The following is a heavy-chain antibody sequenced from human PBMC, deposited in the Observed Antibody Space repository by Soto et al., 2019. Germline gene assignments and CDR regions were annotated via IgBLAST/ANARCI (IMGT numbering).Heavy chain of an antibody. CDR1: GGSISSHH. CDR2: ISFSGST. CDR3: ARIPKGGEYRHYFYMGV. D-gene: IGHD3-16*02. J-gene: IGHJ6*03. Sequence: SETLSLTCSVSGGSISSHHWTWIRQPPGKGLEWIGYISFSGSTNYISSLRSRVTMLVDTSKNQFSLRLSSVTAADTAVYFCARIPKGGEYRHYFYMGVWGEGTTVTVSS. V-gene: IGHV4-59*11.